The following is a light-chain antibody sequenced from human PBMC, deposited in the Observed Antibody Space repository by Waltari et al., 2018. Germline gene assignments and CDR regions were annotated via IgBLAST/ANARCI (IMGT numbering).Light chain of an antibody. V-gene: IGLV1-47*01. CDR3: AAWDDSLSRVI. Sequence: QSVLTQPPSASGTPGQRVTISCSGSSSNIGTNYVYWYQEFPGPAPKLLLYKNNQRASGVPDRFSGSKSGTSMSLAISGLRTEDEADYYCAAWDDSLSRVIFGGGTKLTVL. CDR1: SSNIGTNY. J-gene: IGLJ2*01. CDR2: KNN.